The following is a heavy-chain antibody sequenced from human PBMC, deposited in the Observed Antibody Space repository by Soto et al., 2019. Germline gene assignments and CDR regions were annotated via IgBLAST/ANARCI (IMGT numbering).Heavy chain of an antibody. Sequence: GESLKISCKGSGYSFTNYWISWVRQMPGKGLEWLGRIDPSDSYTNYSPSFQGHVTISADKSISTAYLQWSSLKASDTAMYYCAISTAYYDFWSGYYKGYYYYYGMDVWGQGTTVTVSS. D-gene: IGHD3-3*01. J-gene: IGHJ6*02. V-gene: IGHV5-10-1*01. CDR3: AISTAYYDFWSGYYKGYYYYYGMDV. CDR2: IDPSDSYT. CDR1: GYSFTNYW.